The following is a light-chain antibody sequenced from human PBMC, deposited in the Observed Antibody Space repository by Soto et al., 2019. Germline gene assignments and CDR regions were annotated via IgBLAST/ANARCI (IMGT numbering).Light chain of an antibody. J-gene: IGKJ4*01. CDR1: QSVSSSY. CDR2: GAS. V-gene: IGKV3-20*01. CDR3: QQYGSSPLT. Sequence: EIVLTQSPGTLSLSPGERATLSCRASQSVSSSYLAWYQQKPGQAPRFLIYGASSRATGIPDRFSGSGSGTDFTLTISRLEPEDFAVYYCQQYGSSPLTFGGGTKVEI.